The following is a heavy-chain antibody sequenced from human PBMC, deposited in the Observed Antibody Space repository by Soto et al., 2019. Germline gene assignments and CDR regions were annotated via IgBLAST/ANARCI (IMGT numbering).Heavy chain of an antibody. J-gene: IGHJ4*02. D-gene: IGHD6-13*01. CDR1: GFIFSDYA. Sequence: GGSLRLSCAASGFIFSDYAMTWVRQAPGRGLEWVSTISGTRGRQRNTFYTASVKGRFTVTRDNAKNSLYLQMNSLRAEDTAVYYCARDGYFSSSWYEGDYFDYWARDPWSPSPQ. CDR2: ISGTRGRQRNT. V-gene: IGHV3-23*01. CDR3: ARDGYFSSSWYEGDYFDY.